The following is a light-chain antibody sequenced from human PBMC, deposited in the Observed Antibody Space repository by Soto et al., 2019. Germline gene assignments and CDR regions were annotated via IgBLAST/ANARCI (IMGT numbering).Light chain of an antibody. CDR2: KAS. CDR3: QQYNSYPWT. CDR1: QSISSW. V-gene: IGKV1-5*03. J-gene: IGKJ1*01. Sequence: DVQMTQSPSTLSASVGDRVTIACRASQSISSWLGWYQQKLGKAPKLLVYKASTLESGVPSNFSGSGSGTEFTLTISSLQPEDFATYYCQQYNSYPWTFRQGTRVDVK.